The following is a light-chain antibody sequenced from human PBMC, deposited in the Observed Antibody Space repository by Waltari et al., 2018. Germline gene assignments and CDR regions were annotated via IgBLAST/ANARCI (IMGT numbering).Light chain of an antibody. CDR1: HSNIGNNY. CDR3: GTWDSSLSGAV. V-gene: IGLV1-51*02. CDR2: EVS. Sequence: QSVLTQPPSVSAAPGQRVTISCSGGHSNIGNNYVSWYRQFPGTAPKLLIYEVSWPPPGVPGRFSGSKSGTSATLDITGLQAGDEADYYCGTWDSSLSGAVFGGGTHLTVL. J-gene: IGLJ7*01.